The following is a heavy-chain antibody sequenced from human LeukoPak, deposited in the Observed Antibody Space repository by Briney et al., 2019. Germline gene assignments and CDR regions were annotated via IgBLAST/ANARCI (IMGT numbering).Heavy chain of an antibody. Sequence: PGGSLRLSCAASGFTFSSYSMNWVRQAPGKGLEWVSSISSSSSYIYYADSVKGRFTIARDNAKNSLYLQMNSLRAEDTAVYYCASWSGPPQYYYMDVWGKRTTVTVSS. J-gene: IGHJ6*03. CDR2: ISSSSSYI. D-gene: IGHD3-3*01. V-gene: IGHV3-21*01. CDR3: ASWSGPPQYYYMDV. CDR1: GFTFSSYS.